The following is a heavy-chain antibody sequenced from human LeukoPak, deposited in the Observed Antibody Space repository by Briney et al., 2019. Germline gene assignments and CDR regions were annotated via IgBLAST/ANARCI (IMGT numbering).Heavy chain of an antibody. Sequence: RASVKVSCKASGYTFTGYYMHWVRQAPGQGLEWMGIINPGGGSTSYPQKFQGRVTMTRDTSTSTVYMELSSLRSEDTAFYFCARDEVAGTYYFDNWGQGTLVTVSS. D-gene: IGHD6-19*01. V-gene: IGHV1-46*01. CDR1: GYTFTGYY. CDR3: ARDEVAGTYYFDN. CDR2: INPGGGST. J-gene: IGHJ4*02.